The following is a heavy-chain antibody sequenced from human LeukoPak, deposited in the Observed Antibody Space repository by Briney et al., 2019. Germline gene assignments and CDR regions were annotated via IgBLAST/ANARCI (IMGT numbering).Heavy chain of an antibody. CDR1: GYTFSGYY. V-gene: IGHV1-2*02. CDR3: ARAFTVSLYMDV. CDR2: INPNTGGT. D-gene: IGHD4-11*01. Sequence: ASVKVSCKASGYTFSGYYMHWVRQAPGQGLEWMGWINPNTGGTNYAQKFQGRVTMTRDTSISTAYMELSRLRSDDTAVYYCARAFTVSLYMDVWGKGTTVTVSS. J-gene: IGHJ6*03.